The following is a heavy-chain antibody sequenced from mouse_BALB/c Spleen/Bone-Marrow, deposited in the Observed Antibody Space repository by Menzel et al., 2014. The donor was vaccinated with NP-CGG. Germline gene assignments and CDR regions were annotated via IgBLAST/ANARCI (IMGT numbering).Heavy chain of an antibody. Sequence: EVQVVESGGGLVKPGGSLKLSCAASGFAFSGYDMSWVRQTPEKRLGWVAYISSGGSNTYYPDTVKGRFTISRDNSKNAQYLQMNRLKAEDTAKYYGAKQSGYAYAMDYWGQGTSVTVSS. CDR3: AKQSGYAYAMDY. CDR1: GFAFSGYD. J-gene: IGHJ4*01. D-gene: IGHD2-2*01. V-gene: IGHV5-12-1*01. CDR2: ISSGGSNT.